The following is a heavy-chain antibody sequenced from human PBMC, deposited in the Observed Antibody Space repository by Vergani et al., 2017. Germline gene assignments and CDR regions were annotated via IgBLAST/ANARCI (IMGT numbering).Heavy chain of an antibody. V-gene: IGHV3-30*02. Sequence: QVQLVESGGGVVQPGTSLRLSCEASGFKFSQFGMHWVRQGPGKGLEWVASIRSDESRRYYGDSMEGPFTISRDNSKNTLYLQMKSLRPEETAVYYCAKEGGGYCSGGTCYPEYWGQGTLVIVSS. CDR3: AKEGGGYCSGGTCYPEY. CDR2: IRSDESRR. J-gene: IGHJ4*02. CDR1: GFKFSQFG. D-gene: IGHD2-15*01.